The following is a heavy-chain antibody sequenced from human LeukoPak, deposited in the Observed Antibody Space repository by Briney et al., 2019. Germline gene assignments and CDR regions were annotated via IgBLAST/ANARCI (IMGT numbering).Heavy chain of an antibody. J-gene: IGHJ4*02. Sequence: ASVKVSCKASGYTFTSYAMNWVRQAPGQGLEWMGWINTNTGNPTYAQGLTGRFVFSLDTSVSTAYLQISSLKAEDTAVYYCARRSERPAAAGTFDYWGQGTLVTVSS. CDR1: GYTFTSYA. CDR2: INTNTGNP. V-gene: IGHV7-4-1*02. CDR3: ARRSERPAAAGTFDY. D-gene: IGHD6-13*01.